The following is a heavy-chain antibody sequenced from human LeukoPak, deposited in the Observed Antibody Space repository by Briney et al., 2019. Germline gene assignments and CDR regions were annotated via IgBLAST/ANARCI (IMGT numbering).Heavy chain of an antibody. V-gene: IGHV3-7*01. D-gene: IGHD3-10*01. J-gene: IGHJ6*02. Sequence: GGSLRLSCAASGFTFSSYWMSWVRQAPGKGREWVANIKQDGSEKYYVDSVKGRFTLSRDNAKNSLYLQMTSLRAEDTAVYYCAREVRGAAEYYYYGMDVWGQGTTVTVSS. CDR2: IKQDGSEK. CDR1: GFTFSSYW. CDR3: AREVRGAAEYYYYGMDV.